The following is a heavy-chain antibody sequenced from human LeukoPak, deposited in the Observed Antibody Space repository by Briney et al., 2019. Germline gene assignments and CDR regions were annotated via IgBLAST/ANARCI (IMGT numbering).Heavy chain of an antibody. CDR2: IYYSGSI. CDR3: ARLTKGVVVVATRPRVTFYFDY. V-gene: IGHV4-28*05. CDR1: GYSISSSNW. D-gene: IGHD2-15*01. Sequence: SETLSLTCAVSGYSISSSNWWGWIRQPPGKGLEWIGYIYYSGSIYYNPSLKSRVTMSVDTSKNQFSLKLSSVTAVDTAVYYCARLTKGVVVVATRPRVTFYFDYWGQGTLVTVSS. J-gene: IGHJ4*02.